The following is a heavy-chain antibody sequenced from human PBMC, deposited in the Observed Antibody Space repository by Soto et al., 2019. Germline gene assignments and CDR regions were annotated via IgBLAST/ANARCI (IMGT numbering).Heavy chain of an antibody. D-gene: IGHD5-12*01. Sequence: GGSLRLSCAASGFTFSSYAMSWVRQAPGKGLEWVSAISGSGGSTYYADSVKGRFTISRDNSKNTLYLQTNSLRAEDTAVYYCAKEDGYNYYYYGMDVWGQGTTVTVSS. CDR3: AKEDGYNYYYYGMDV. V-gene: IGHV3-23*01. CDR1: GFTFSSYA. J-gene: IGHJ6*02. CDR2: ISGSGGST.